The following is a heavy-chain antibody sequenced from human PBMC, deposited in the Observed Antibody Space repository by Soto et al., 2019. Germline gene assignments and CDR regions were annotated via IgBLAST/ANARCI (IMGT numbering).Heavy chain of an antibody. J-gene: IGHJ3*02. D-gene: IGHD1-1*01. V-gene: IGHV1-45*02. CDR1: GYTFTFRY. CDR2: ITPFKSDT. CDR3: ARSPFAGSDAFDI. Sequence: SVKVSCKASGYTFTFRYLHWVRQAPAQALEWMGWITPFKSDTNYAQKFQDRVTITRDRSVSTAYMELSNLRSDDTAMYYCARSPFAGSDAFDIWGQGTMVTVS.